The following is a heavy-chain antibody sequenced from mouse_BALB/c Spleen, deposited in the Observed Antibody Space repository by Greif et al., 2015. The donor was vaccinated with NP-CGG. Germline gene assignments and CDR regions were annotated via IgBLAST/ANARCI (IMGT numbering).Heavy chain of an antibody. CDR3: ARDAGGYYGNFYWYFDV. CDR2: IWAGGST. V-gene: IGHV2-9*02. D-gene: IGHD2-1*01. Sequence: VKLVESGPGLVAPSQSLSITCTVSGFSLTSYGVHWVRQPPGKGLEWLGVIWAGGSTNYNSALMSRLSISKDNSKSQVFLKMNSLQTDDTAMYYCARDAGGYYGNFYWYFDVWGAGTTVTVSS. J-gene: IGHJ1*01. CDR1: GFSLTSYG.